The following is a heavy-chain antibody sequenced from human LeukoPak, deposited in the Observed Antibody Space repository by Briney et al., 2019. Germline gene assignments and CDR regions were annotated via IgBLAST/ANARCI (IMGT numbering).Heavy chain of an antibody. CDR3: ARLDAFDI. CDR2: IYSGGST. V-gene: IGHV3-53*01. CDR1: GFTFSDYS. Sequence: GGSLRLSCTASGFTFSDYSMSWVRQAPGKGLEWVSVIYSGGSTYYADSVKGRFTISRDNSKNTLYLQMNSLRAEDTAVYYCARLDAFDIWGQGTMVTVSS. J-gene: IGHJ3*02.